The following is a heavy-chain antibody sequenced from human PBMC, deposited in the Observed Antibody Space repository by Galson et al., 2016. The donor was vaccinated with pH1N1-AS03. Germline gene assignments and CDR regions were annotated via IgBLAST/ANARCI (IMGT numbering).Heavy chain of an antibody. Sequence: SLRLSCAASGFTFNKYRMNWVRQAPGKGLEWVSSIRSRTNYIHDSDSVRGRFAISRDNANNSLYLQMSSLRADDTAVYYCARGLPGDYGMDVWGQGTTVTVSS. CDR1: GFTFNKYR. D-gene: IGHD7-27*01. CDR2: IRSRTNYI. J-gene: IGHJ6*02. CDR3: ARGLPGDYGMDV. V-gene: IGHV3-21*01.